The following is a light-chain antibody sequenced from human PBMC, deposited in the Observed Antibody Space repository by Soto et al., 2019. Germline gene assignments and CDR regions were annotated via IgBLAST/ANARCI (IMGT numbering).Light chain of an antibody. V-gene: IGKV3-20*01. Sequence: EIVLTQSPGTLSLFPGERATLSCRATQSVNSDYLAWYQQKPGQAPRLLIYIASRRATGIPDRFSGSGSGTEFTLTIIRLEPEDFAVYYCQQYGTSPWTFVQGTKVEIK. CDR1: QSVNSDY. J-gene: IGKJ1*01. CDR3: QQYGTSPWT. CDR2: IAS.